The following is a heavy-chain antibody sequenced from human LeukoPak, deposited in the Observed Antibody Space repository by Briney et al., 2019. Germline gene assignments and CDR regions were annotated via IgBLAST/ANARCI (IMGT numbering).Heavy chain of an antibody. CDR1: GFTFSSYW. J-gene: IGHJ4*02. V-gene: IGHV3-74*01. Sequence: GGSLRLSCAASGFTFSSYWMHWVRQVPGKGLVWVSRTDSDGSRTTYADSVKGRFTISRDNAKNTLFLQMNSLRAEDTAVYYCARGLYRGSSYTKGYWGQGTLVTVSS. D-gene: IGHD1-26*01. CDR2: TDSDGSRT. CDR3: ARGLYRGSSYTKGY.